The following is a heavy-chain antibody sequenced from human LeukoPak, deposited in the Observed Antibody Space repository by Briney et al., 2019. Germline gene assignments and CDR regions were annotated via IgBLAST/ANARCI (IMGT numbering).Heavy chain of an antibody. CDR3: AGEAEGLDTMIVVVPYPY. Sequence: PGRSLRLSCAASGFTFSSCAMHWVRQAPGKGLEWVAVISYDGSNKYYADSVKGRFTISRDNSKNTLYLQMNSLRAEDTAVYYCAGEAEGLDTMIVVVPYPYWGQGTLVTVSS. D-gene: IGHD3-22*01. V-gene: IGHV3-30-3*01. J-gene: IGHJ4*02. CDR1: GFTFSSCA. CDR2: ISYDGSNK.